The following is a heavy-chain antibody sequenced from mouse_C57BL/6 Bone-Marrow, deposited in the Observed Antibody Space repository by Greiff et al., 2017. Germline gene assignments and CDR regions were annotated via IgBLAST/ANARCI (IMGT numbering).Heavy chain of an antibody. D-gene: IGHD1-1*01. V-gene: IGHV1-18*01. J-gene: IGHJ1*03. CDR1: GYTFTDYN. CDR3: ASFITTVVGYFDV. Sequence: DVQLQESGPELVKPGASVKIPCKASGYTFTDYNMDWVKQSHGKSLEWIGDINPNNGGTIYNQKFKGKATLTVDKSSSTAYMELRSLTSEDTAVYHCASFITTVVGYFDVWGTGTTVTVSS. CDR2: INPNNGGT.